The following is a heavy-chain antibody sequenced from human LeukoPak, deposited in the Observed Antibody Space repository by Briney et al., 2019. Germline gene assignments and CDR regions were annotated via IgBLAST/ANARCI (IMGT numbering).Heavy chain of an antibody. CDR1: GFTFDDYA. CDR2: ISGDGGST. J-gene: IGHJ5*02. Sequence: GGSLRLSCAASGFTFDDYAMHWVRQAPGKGLEWVSLISGDGGSTYYADSVKGRFTISRDDSKNSLYLQMNSLRTEDTALYYCAKDLYSGSYSGFDPWGQGTLVTVSS. V-gene: IGHV3-43*02. CDR3: AKDLYSGSYSGFDP. D-gene: IGHD1-26*01.